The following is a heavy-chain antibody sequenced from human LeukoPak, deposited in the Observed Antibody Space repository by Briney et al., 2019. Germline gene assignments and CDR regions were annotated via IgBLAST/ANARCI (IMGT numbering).Heavy chain of an antibody. CDR1: GYSFTNYW. J-gene: IGHJ5*02. D-gene: IGHD3-10*01. CDR3: ARGPYGYASSATLGSYNWFDP. Sequence: GESLKISCKGSGYSFTNYWIGWVRQMPGKGLEWMGIIYPGDSHTRYSPSFQDQVTISADRSINTAYLQWSSLKASDTAMYYCARGPYGYASSATLGSYNWFDPWGQGILVTVSS. CDR2: IYPGDSHT. V-gene: IGHV5-51*01.